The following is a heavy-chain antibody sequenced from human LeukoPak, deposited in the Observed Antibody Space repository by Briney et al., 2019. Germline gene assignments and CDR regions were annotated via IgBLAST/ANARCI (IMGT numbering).Heavy chain of an antibody. J-gene: IGHJ3*02. V-gene: IGHV4-39*01. CDR1: GGSISSSNYY. D-gene: IGHD3-22*01. Sequence: SETLSLTCTVSGGSISSSNYYWGWIRQPPGKGLEWIGSIYYSGSTYYNPSLKSRVTISVDTSKNQFSLKLSSVTAADTAVYYCARYYYDSSGYLARRAADAFDIWGQGTMVTVSS. CDR2: IYYSGST. CDR3: ARYYYDSSGYLARRAADAFDI.